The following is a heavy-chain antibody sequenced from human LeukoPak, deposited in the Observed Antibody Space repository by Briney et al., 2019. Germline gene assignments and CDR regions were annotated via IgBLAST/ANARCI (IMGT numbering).Heavy chain of an antibody. CDR3: AKTARTFPS. D-gene: IGHD1-7*01. V-gene: IGHV4-4*08. J-gene: IGHJ5*02. CDR2: IYINGDT. CDR1: GDSITSFY. Sequence: SETLSLTCSASGDSITSFYWSWIRQAPGKGLECIGFIYINGDTSYNPSFKGRATMSLGTSRNQLSLRLTSVTAADTAVYYCAKTARTFPSWGPGILVTVSS.